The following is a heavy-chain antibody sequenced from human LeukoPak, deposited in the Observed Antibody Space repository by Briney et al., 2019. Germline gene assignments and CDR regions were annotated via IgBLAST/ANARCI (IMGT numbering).Heavy chain of an antibody. D-gene: IGHD3-22*01. CDR2: ISSSAGST. Sequence: GGSLRLSCAASGVTFSSHAMSWVRQAPGKGLQWISAISSSAGSTYYADSVKGRFTISRDNYKNTMYVQMYSLRAEDAAVYYCARWESSGFFYAGSDFDYWGQGTLVTVSS. J-gene: IGHJ4*02. V-gene: IGHV3-23*01. CDR1: GVTFSSHA. CDR3: ARWESSGFFYAGSDFDY.